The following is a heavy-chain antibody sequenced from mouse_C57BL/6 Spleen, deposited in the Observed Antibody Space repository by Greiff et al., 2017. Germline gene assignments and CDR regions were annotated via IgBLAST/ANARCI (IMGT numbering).Heavy chain of an antibody. D-gene: IGHD4-1*01. CDR2: INPNNGGT. J-gene: IGHJ2*01. CDR3: ARQANWSFDY. CDR1: GYTFTDYY. Sequence: EVKLQQSGPELVKPGASVKISCKASGYTFTDYYMNWVKQSHGKSLEWIGDINPNNGGTSYNQKFKGKATLTVDKSSSTAYMELRSLTSEDSAVYYCARQANWSFDYWGQGTTLTVSS. V-gene: IGHV1-26*01.